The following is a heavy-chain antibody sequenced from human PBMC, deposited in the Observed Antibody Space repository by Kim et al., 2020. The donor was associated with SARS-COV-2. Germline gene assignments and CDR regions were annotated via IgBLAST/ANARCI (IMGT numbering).Heavy chain of an antibody. V-gene: IGHV3-73*01. J-gene: IGHJ6*02. CDR1: GFTFSGSA. CDR2: IRSKANSYAT. D-gene: IGHD3-22*01. Sequence: GGSLRLSCAASGFTFSGSAMHWVRQASGKGLEWVGRIRSKANSYATAYAASVKGRFTISRDDSKNTAYLQMNSLKTEDTAVYYCTRGHAYYYDSSGRLFPYYYYGMDVWGQGTTVTVSS. CDR3: TRGHAYYYDSSGRLFPYYYYGMDV.